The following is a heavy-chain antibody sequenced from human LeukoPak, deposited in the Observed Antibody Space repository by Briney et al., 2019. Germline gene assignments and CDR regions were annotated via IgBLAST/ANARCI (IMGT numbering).Heavy chain of an antibody. Sequence: PSETLSLTCTVSGDSISTSNSYWGWIRQPPGKGLEWIGSIYYSGSTNYNPSLKSRVTISVDTSKNQFSLKLSSVTAADTAVYYCARLGGGAAAVYYYYYYMDVWGKGTTVTISS. CDR2: IYYSGST. V-gene: IGHV4-39*07. CDR3: ARLGGGAAAVYYYYYYMDV. J-gene: IGHJ6*03. CDR1: GDSISTSNSY. D-gene: IGHD6-13*01.